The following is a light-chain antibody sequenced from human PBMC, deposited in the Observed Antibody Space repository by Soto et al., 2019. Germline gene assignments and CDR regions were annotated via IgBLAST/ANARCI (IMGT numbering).Light chain of an antibody. J-gene: IGKJ2*01. CDR1: QSVNDC. CDR3: QNRGRSPRT. Sequence: EIVLTQSPATLSLSPGERATLSCRASQSVNDCLAWYQQKPGQAPRLLIYGASNRATGIPVRFSGSGSGTDFTLTISSLDPEDFAVYYCQNRGRSPRTFGQGTKLEIK. CDR2: GAS. V-gene: IGKV3-11*01.